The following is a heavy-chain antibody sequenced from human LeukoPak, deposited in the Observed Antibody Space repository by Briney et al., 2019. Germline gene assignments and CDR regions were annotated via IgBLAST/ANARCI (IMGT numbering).Heavy chain of an antibody. Sequence: PSETLSLTCAVYGGSFSGYYWSWIRQPPGKGLEWIGEINHSGSTNYNPSLKSRVTISVDTSKNQFSLKLSSVTAADTAVYYCATAGYSGYEHWGQGTLVTVSS. V-gene: IGHV4-34*01. D-gene: IGHD5-12*01. CDR2: INHSGST. J-gene: IGHJ1*01. CDR3: ATAGYSGYEH. CDR1: GGSFSGYY.